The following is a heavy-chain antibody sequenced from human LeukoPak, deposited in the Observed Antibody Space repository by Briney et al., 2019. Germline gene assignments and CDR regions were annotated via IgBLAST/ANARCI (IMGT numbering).Heavy chain of an antibody. V-gene: IGHV6-1*01. J-gene: IGHJ6*02. CDR2: TYYKSKWYN. Sequence: SPTLSLTFAISGDSVSSNSAAWNWIRQSPSRGLEWLGRTYYKSKWYNDYAVSVKSRITINPDTSKNQFSLQPNSVTPEDTAVYYCARQHGFSGYYNGMDVWGQGTTVTVSS. CDR3: ARQHGFSGYYNGMDV. D-gene: IGHD3-10*01. CDR1: GDSVSSNSAA.